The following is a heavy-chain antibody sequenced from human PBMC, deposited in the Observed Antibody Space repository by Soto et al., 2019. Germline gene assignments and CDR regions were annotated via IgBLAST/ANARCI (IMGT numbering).Heavy chain of an antibody. CDR3: ARHPDYDILTGFDY. CDR1: GGSISSYY. D-gene: IGHD3-9*01. CDR2: IYYSGST. J-gene: IGHJ4*02. V-gene: IGHV4-59*08. Sequence: QVQLQESGPGLVKPSETLSLTCTVSGGSISSYYWSWIRQPPGKGLEWIGYIYYSGSTNYNPSLQSRVTLSVDTSKNQFSLKLSSVTAADTAVYYCARHPDYDILTGFDYWGQGTLVTVSS.